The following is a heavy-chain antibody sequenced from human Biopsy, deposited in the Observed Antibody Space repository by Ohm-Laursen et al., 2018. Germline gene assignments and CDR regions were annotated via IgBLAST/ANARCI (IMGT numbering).Heavy chain of an antibody. D-gene: IGHD3-16*01. V-gene: IGHV1-69*13. CDR3: VGGQRGPPRGVAVPGEAFDL. Sequence: EASVKVSCKASGVTFDTYAFGWVRQAPGQGLEWMGGRIPYFNTIYYARNFQDRAVITADRSAGTSDMQLSGLRPHDTAVYYCVGGQRGPPRGVAVPGEAFDLWGPGTMVTVSP. CDR1: GVTFDTYA. CDR2: RIPYFNTI. J-gene: IGHJ3*01.